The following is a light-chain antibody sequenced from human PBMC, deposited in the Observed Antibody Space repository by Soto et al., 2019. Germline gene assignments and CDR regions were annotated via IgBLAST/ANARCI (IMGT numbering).Light chain of an antibody. CDR2: KAS. V-gene: IGKV1-5*03. J-gene: IGKJ4*01. CDR1: QTISSW. Sequence: DIQMTQSPSTLSASVGDRVTITCRASQTISSWLAWYQQKPGKAPKLLIYKASNLEGGVPSRFSGSGSGTEFNITISSLQPDDFATYYCQQYNTSPLTFGGGTKVDIK. CDR3: QQYNTSPLT.